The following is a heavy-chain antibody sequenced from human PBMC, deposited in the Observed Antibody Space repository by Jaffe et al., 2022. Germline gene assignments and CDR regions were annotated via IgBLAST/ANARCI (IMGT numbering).Heavy chain of an antibody. J-gene: IGHJ4*02. CDR2: IRYDGSNK. CDR1: GFTFSSYG. Sequence: QVQLVESGGGVVQPGGSLRLSCAASGFTFSSYGMHWVRQAPGKGLEWVAFIRYDGSNKYYADSVKGRFTISRDNSKNTLYLQMNSLRAEDTAVYYCAKSEAGAFGTDYWGQGTLVTVSS. D-gene: IGHD3-3*02. CDR3: AKSEAGAFGTDY. V-gene: IGHV3-30*02.